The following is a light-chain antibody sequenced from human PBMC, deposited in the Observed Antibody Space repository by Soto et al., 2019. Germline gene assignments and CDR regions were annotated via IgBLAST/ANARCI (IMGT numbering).Light chain of an antibody. Sequence: DIQMTQSPSSLSASVGDRVTITCRASQSISSYLNWYQQKPGKAPKLLIYAASSLQSGVPSRFSGSGSGTDFSLTISSRQPEDFATNYCQQSYSTPPWTFGQGTKVEIK. CDR1: QSISSY. CDR2: AAS. CDR3: QQSYSTPPWT. V-gene: IGKV1-39*01. J-gene: IGKJ1*01.